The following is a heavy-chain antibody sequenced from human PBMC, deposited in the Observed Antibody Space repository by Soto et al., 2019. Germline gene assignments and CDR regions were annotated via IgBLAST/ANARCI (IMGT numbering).Heavy chain of an antibody. J-gene: IGHJ4*02. CDR1: GFTFSSYA. CDR3: AKDRSPDDYWVRNFDY. CDR2: ISGSGSST. Sequence: EVQLLESGGGLVQPGESLRLSCEAAGFTFSSYAMSWVRQAPGQGLEWVSGISGSGSSTYYAESVKGRFTISRDNPKNTLYLQMNSLRAEDTAVYYCAKDRSPDDYWVRNFDYWGQGTLVNVSS. V-gene: IGHV3-23*01. D-gene: IGHD3-3*01.